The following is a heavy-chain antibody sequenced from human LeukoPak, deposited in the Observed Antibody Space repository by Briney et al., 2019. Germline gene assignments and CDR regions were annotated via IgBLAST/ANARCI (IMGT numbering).Heavy chain of an antibody. V-gene: IGHV4-39*01. D-gene: IGHD3-3*02. CDR2: IYYSGST. CDR3: ARRPFYFYYYYYYMDV. CDR1: GGSISSSGYY. Sequence: PSETLSLTCTVSGGSISSSGYYWGWIRQPPGKGLEWIGSIYYSGSTYYNPSLKSRVTISVDTSKNQFSLKLSSVTAADTAVYYCARRPFYFYYYYYYMDVWGKGTTVTVSS. J-gene: IGHJ6*03.